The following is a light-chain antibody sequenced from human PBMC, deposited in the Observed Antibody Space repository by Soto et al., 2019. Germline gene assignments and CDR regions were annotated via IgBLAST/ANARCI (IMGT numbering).Light chain of an antibody. Sequence: DIQMTQSPSSLSASVGDRVTITCRASQSISSRLNWYQQKPGKAPKLLIYTASTLQSGVPSRFSGSGSGTDFTLTISSLQPEDSATYYCQQSYSTPPDTFGPGTKLEIK. CDR2: TAS. CDR3: QQSYSTPPDT. V-gene: IGKV1-39*01. J-gene: IGKJ2*01. CDR1: QSISSR.